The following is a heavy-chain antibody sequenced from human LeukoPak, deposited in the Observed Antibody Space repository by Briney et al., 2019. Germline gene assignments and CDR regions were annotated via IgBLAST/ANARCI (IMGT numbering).Heavy chain of an antibody. J-gene: IGHJ4*02. Sequence: SETLSLTCTVSGGSLSGYYWTWIRQPPGKGLEWISYIYYSGSTNYNPSLKRRVTISVDTSKSQFSLRLNSVTAADTAVYYCARLRGNYFPDYWGQGTLVTVSS. V-gene: IGHV4-59*01. CDR3: ARLRGNYFPDY. CDR2: IYYSGST. CDR1: GGSLSGYY. D-gene: IGHD4-11*01.